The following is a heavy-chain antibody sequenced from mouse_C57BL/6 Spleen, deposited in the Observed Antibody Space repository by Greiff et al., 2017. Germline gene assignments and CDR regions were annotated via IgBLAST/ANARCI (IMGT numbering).Heavy chain of an antibody. V-gene: IGHV1-7*01. CDR2: INPSSVYT. Sequence: VQLQQSGAELAKPGASVKLSCKASGYTFTSYWMHWVKQRPGQGLEWIGYINPSSVYTKYNQKFKDKATLTADKSSSTAYMQLSSLTYEDSAVYYCAADTTVVATPYYAMDYWGQGTSVTVSS. J-gene: IGHJ4*01. CDR3: AADTTVVATPYYAMDY. CDR1: GYTFTSYW. D-gene: IGHD1-1*01.